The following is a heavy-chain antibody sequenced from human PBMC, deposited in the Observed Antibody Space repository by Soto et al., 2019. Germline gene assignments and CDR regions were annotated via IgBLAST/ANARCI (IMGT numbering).Heavy chain of an antibody. V-gene: IGHV3-33*01. J-gene: IGHJ4*02. CDR3: AAGGEGSAFDY. CDR2: IWYDGSNK. Sequence: QVQLVESGGGVVQPGRSLRLSCAASGFTFSCYGMHWVRQAPGKGLEWVAVIWYDGSNKYYADSVKGRFTISRDNSKNTLYLQMNSLRAEDTAVYYCAAGGEGSAFDYWGQGTLVTVSS. D-gene: IGHD3-10*01. CDR1: GFTFSCYG.